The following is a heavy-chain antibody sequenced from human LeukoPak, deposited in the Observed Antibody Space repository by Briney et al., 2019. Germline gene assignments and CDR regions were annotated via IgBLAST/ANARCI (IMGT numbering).Heavy chain of an antibody. CDR1: GFTFTTYS. CDR2: ISSSSSYR. V-gene: IGHV3-21*01. Sequence: PGGSLRLSCAASGFTFTTYSMNWVRQAPGKGLEWVSSISSSSSYRYYADSVKDRFTISRDNAKNSLYLQMNSLRAEDTAVYYRARYGTVFDYWGQGTLVTVSS. CDR3: ARYGTVFDY. D-gene: IGHD4-17*01. J-gene: IGHJ4*02.